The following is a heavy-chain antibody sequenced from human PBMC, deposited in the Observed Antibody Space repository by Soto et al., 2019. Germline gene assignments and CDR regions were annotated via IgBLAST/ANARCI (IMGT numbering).Heavy chain of an antibody. V-gene: IGHV3-23*01. Sequence: EVQLLESGGDLVQPGGSLRLSCAASGFTFSSYAMTWVRQAPGKGLEWVSTISGGGGGTYYADSVKGRFTISRDNSKNTLYLQMKILRAHDTGIYYCAKDGVRYGRPPYFDFWGQGTLVTVSS. D-gene: IGHD5-18*01. CDR2: ISGGGGGT. CDR3: AKDGVRYGRPPYFDF. CDR1: GFTFSSYA. J-gene: IGHJ4*02.